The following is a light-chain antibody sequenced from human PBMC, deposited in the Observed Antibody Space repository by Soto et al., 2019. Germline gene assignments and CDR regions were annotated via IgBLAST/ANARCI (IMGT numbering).Light chain of an antibody. Sequence: DIQMTQSPSSLSASVGDRVTITCRASQNSGSYLNWYHQRPGKAPKLLIYAASSLQTGVPSRFSGSGSGRDFALTFSGLQAEDFGTYYCQQSSTPPFTFGPGTRVDIK. J-gene: IGKJ3*01. V-gene: IGKV1-39*01. CDR3: QQSSTPPFT. CDR1: QNSGSY. CDR2: AAS.